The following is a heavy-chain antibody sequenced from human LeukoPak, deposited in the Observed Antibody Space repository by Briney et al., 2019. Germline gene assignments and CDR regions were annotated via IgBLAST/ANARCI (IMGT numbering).Heavy chain of an antibody. CDR3: ARDSDTSGYYYFDY. D-gene: IGHD3-22*01. J-gene: IGHJ4*02. V-gene: IGHV3-11*05. CDR1: GFTFSDSY. CDR2: ISTSSSYT. Sequence: GGSLRLSCAASGFTFSDSYMSWVRQAPGKGLGWVSYISTSSSYTNYADSVKGRFTISRDNAKNSVYLQMNSLRAEDTAVYYCARDSDTSGYYYFDYWGQGTLVTVSS.